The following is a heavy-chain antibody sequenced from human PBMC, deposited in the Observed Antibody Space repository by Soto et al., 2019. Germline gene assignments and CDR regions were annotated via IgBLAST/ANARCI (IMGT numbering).Heavy chain of an antibody. CDR2: ISSSSSYI. Sequence: ETLSLTCTVSGGSISSSSYYWGWTRQPPGKGLEWVSSISSSSSYIYYADSVKGRFTISRDNAKNSLYLQMNSLRAEDTAVYYCASWVVVPAAEGPNDAFDIWGQGTMVTVSS. CDR3: ASWVVVPAAEGPNDAFDI. CDR1: GGSISSSS. J-gene: IGHJ3*02. V-gene: IGHV3-21*01. D-gene: IGHD2-2*01.